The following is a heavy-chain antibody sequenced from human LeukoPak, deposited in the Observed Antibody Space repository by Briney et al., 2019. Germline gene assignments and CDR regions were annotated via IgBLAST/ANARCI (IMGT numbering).Heavy chain of an antibody. CDR2: IYTSGGT. V-gene: IGHV4-61*02. J-gene: IGHJ5*02. Sequence: SETLSLTCTVSGGSISSGSYYWSWIRQPAGKGLEWIGRIYTSGGTNYNPSLKSRVTISVDTSKNQFSLKLSSVTAADTAVYYCARELAVVVPAARNWFDPWGQGTLVTVSS. CDR3: ARELAVVVPAARNWFDP. CDR1: GGSISSGSYY. D-gene: IGHD2-2*01.